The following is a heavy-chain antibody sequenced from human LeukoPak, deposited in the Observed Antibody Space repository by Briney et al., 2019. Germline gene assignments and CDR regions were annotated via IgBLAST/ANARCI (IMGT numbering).Heavy chain of an antibody. CDR2: IYYSGNT. CDR3: ARRGGSGSSHWFDP. Sequence: SETLSLTCTVSGASISTNNYWGWIRQPPGMGLDWVGSIYYSGNTYYNPSLKSRLTISIDTSKNQFSLRLSPVTAADTAVYYCARRGGSGSSHWFDPWGQGTLVTVSS. J-gene: IGHJ5*02. V-gene: IGHV4-39*01. D-gene: IGHD6-6*01. CDR1: GASISTNNY.